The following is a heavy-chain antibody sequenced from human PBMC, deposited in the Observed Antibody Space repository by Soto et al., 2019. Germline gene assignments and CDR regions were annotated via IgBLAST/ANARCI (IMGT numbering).Heavy chain of an antibody. Sequence: GESLMISCKSYGYSFNTYCIASVRQMPGKGLEWMGSIHPGESDTRYSPSFQGQVTISADRSITTAYLQWSSLKASDTAIYYCARHEATYYNFYGMDVWGQGTTLTVSS. V-gene: IGHV5-51*01. CDR2: IHPGESDT. CDR1: GYSFNTYC. CDR3: ARHEATYYNFYGMDV. J-gene: IGHJ6*02.